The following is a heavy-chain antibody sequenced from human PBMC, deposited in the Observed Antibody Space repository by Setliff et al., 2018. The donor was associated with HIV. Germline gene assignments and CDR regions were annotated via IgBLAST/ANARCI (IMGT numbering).Heavy chain of an antibody. J-gene: IGHJ4*02. CDR2: ISGPSEYI. V-gene: IGHV3-21*01. D-gene: IGHD3-22*01. CDR1: GFTFSSYS. Sequence: GGSLRLSCAASGFTFSSYSMNWVRQAPGRGLEWVASISGPSEYIYYGDSVMGRFTISRDNAKNSLYLQMNSLRAEDTAIYYCTRQLTPYYYDSPDYWGQGTLVTVSS. CDR3: TRQLTPYYYDSPDY.